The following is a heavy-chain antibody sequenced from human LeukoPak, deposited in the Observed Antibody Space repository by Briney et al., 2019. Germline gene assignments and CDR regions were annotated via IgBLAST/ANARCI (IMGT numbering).Heavy chain of an antibody. CDR2: ISTSGSTI. CDR3: AKDFVRYNIQFDY. Sequence: GGSLRLSCAASGFTFRNYYMSWIRQAPGKGLEWILYISTSGSTIYYADSMKGRFTISRDNAKNSLYLQMNNLRAEDTAVYYCAKDFVRYNIQFDYWGQGALVTVSS. J-gene: IGHJ4*02. CDR1: GFTFRNYY. V-gene: IGHV3-11*01. D-gene: IGHD1-14*01.